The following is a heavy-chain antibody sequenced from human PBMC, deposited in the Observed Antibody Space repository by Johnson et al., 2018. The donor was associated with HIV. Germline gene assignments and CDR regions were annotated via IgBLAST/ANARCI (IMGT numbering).Heavy chain of an antibody. V-gene: IGHV3-30*04. Sequence: QVQLVESGGGVVQPGRSLRLSCAASGFIFSDYAMHWVRLAPGKGLEWVAVTSYDEIKKNYADSVKGRFTISRDNSKNTLYLQMNSLRIEDMAVYYCAREGVGVNAFDSWGQGTMVTVSS. J-gene: IGHJ3*02. CDR2: TSYDEIKK. D-gene: IGHD1-26*01. CDR1: GFIFSDYA. CDR3: AREGVGVNAFDS.